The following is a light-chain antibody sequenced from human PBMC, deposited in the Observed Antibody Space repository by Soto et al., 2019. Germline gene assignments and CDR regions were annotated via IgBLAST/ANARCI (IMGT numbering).Light chain of an antibody. CDR2: DAT. Sequence: DIQMTHSPSTLSASVGDRVTITCRADQSITRWLAWFQQKPGKAPSLLIYDATNLQPGVPSRFSGSGSGTDFTLTISSLQPEDFATYYCQQYNSYPLTFGGGTKVDIK. V-gene: IGKV1-5*01. CDR1: QSITRW. CDR3: QQYNSYPLT. J-gene: IGKJ4*01.